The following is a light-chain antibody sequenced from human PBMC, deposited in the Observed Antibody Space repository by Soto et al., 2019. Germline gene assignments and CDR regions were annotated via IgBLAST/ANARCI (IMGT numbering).Light chain of an antibody. J-gene: IGLJ3*02. V-gene: IGLV1-40*01. CDR1: SSNIGAGYD. Sequence: QSVLTQPPSVSGAPGQRVTISCTGSSSNIGAGYDVHWYQQLPGTAPKLLIYGNNNRPSGVPDRFSGPKSGTSASLAITGLQADDEADYYCQSYDSSLSGSGVFGGGTKLTVL. CDR3: QSYDSSLSGSGV. CDR2: GNN.